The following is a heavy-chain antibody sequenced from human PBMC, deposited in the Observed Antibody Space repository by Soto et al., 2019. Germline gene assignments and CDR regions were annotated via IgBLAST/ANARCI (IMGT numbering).Heavy chain of an antibody. D-gene: IGHD4-17*01. CDR2: ISYDGSNK. Sequence: PGGSLRLSCAASGFTFSSYAMHWVRQAPGKGLEWVAVISYDGSNKYYADSVKGRFTISRDNSKNTLYLQMNSLRAEDTAVYYCARDRRKKTTVTKSDGFDYWGQGTLVTVSS. V-gene: IGHV3-30-3*01. J-gene: IGHJ4*02. CDR1: GFTFSSYA. CDR3: ARDRRKKTTVTKSDGFDY.